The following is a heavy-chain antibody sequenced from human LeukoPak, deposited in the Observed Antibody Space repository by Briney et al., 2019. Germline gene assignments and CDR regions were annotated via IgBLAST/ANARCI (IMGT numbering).Heavy chain of an antibody. CDR1: GGSISSYY. D-gene: IGHD4-17*01. Sequence: SETLSLTCTVSGGSISSYYWSWIRQPPGKGLEWIGDIYYSGSTNYNPSLKSRVTISVDTSKNQFSLKLSSVTAADTAVYYCARVRAVTNDAFDIWGQGTMVTVSS. V-gene: IGHV4-59*01. J-gene: IGHJ3*02. CDR2: IYYSGST. CDR3: ARVRAVTNDAFDI.